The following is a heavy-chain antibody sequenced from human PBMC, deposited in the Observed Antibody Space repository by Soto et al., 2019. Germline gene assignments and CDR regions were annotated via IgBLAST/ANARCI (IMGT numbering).Heavy chain of an antibody. J-gene: IGHJ4*02. Sequence: EVQLVESGGGLIQPGGSLRLSCAASGFTVSSNYMSWVRQAPGKGLEWVSVIYSGGSTYYADSVKGRFTISRDNSKNTPYIQMNSLRAEDTAVYYCSSSYYDSSGHDYWGQGTLVTVSS. CDR3: SSSYYDSSGHDY. V-gene: IGHV3-53*01. D-gene: IGHD3-22*01. CDR2: IYSGGST. CDR1: GFTVSSNY.